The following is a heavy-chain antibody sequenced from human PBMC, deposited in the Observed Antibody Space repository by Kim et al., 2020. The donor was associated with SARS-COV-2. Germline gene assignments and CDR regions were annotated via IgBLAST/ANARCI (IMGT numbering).Heavy chain of an antibody. V-gene: IGHV3-74*01. D-gene: IGHD5-12*01. J-gene: IGHJ4*02. CDR3: ARDRGDGYNSIDY. Sequence: YARRVKGRLTISRENEKHTLYVQMNSLRGEDGAVYYCARDRGDGYNSIDYRGQGTLVTVSS.